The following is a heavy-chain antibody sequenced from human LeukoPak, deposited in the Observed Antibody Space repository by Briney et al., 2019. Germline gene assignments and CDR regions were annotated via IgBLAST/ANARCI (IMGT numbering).Heavy chain of an antibody. J-gene: IGHJ4*02. CDR3: AKAEMATIGHFDY. CDR2: ISWNSGSI. Sequence: SGGSLRLSCAASGFTFDDYAMHWVRQAPGKGLEWVSGISWNSGSIGYADSVKGRFTISRDNAKNSLYLQMNSLRAEDTALYYCAKAEMATIGHFDYWGQGTLVTVSS. V-gene: IGHV3-9*01. D-gene: IGHD5-24*01. CDR1: GFTFDDYA.